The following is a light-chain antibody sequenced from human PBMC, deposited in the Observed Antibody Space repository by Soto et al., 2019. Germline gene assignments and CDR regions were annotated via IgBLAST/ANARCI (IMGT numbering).Light chain of an antibody. Sequence: QSVLTQPPSASGSPGQSVTISCTGTSSDDGHYIYVSWYQHHPGKAPKLMIYEVTKRPSGVPYRFSGSKSGNTASLTVSGLQAEDEADYYCSSYAGGKRVFGTGTKLTVL. V-gene: IGLV2-8*01. CDR2: EVT. J-gene: IGLJ1*01. CDR1: SSDDGHYIY. CDR3: SSYAGGKRV.